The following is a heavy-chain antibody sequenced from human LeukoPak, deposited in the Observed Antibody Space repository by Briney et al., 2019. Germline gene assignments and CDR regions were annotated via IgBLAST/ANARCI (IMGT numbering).Heavy chain of an antibody. CDR2: ISSNGGST. J-gene: IGHJ3*02. CDR1: GFTFSSYA. D-gene: IGHD3-22*01. V-gene: IGHV3-64*01. Sequence: PGGSLRLSCAASGFTFSSYAMHWVRQAPGKGLEYVSAISSNGGSTYYANSVKGRFTISRDNSKNTLYLQMGSLRAEDMAVYYCASQYYYDSSGTEAFDIWGQGTMVTVSS. CDR3: ASQYYYDSSGTEAFDI.